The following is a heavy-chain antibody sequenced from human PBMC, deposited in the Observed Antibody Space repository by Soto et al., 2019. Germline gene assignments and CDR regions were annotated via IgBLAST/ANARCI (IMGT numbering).Heavy chain of an antibody. CDR2: INHSGST. J-gene: IGHJ5*02. Sequence: QVQVQQWGAGLLKPSETLSLTCAVYGGSFSGYYWSWIRQPPGKGLEWIGEINHSGSTNYNPSLKSRVTLSVDTSKIQFSLKLSSVTAADTAVYYCARAGYYDFWSGYFQSRWFDPWGQGTLVTVSS. CDR3: ARAGYYDFWSGYFQSRWFDP. V-gene: IGHV4-34*01. CDR1: GGSFSGYY. D-gene: IGHD3-3*01.